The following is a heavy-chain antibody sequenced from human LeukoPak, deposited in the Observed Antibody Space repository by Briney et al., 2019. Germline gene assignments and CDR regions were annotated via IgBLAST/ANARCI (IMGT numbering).Heavy chain of an antibody. V-gene: IGHV3-20*04. D-gene: IGHD2-2*01. CDR3: ARAPITSPFYFDY. Sequence: GGSLRLSCTASGFAFDEHGMSWVRQVPGKGLEWVSGINWSGGSIGYADPLRGRLTISRDNAKNSLYLQMDSLRAEDTALYCCARAPITSPFYFDYWGQGTLVTVSS. CDR1: GFAFDEHG. CDR2: INWSGGSI. J-gene: IGHJ4*02.